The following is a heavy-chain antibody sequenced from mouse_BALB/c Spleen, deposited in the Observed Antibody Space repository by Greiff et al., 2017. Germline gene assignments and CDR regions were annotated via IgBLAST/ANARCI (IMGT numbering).Heavy chain of an antibody. Sequence: EVMLVESGGGLVQPGGSLKLSCAASGFTFSSYTMSWVRQTPEKRLEWVAYISNGGGSTYYPDTVKGRFTISRDNAKNTLYLQMSSLKSEDTAMYYCARGWLLRNYFDYWGQGTTLTVSS. V-gene: IGHV5-12-2*01. CDR2: ISNGGGST. CDR3: ARGWLLRNYFDY. D-gene: IGHD2-3*01. CDR1: GFTFSSYT. J-gene: IGHJ2*01.